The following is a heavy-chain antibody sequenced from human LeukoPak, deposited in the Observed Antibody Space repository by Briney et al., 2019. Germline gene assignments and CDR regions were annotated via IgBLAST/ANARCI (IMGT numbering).Heavy chain of an antibody. CDR2: ISSSGKTI. Sequence: PGGSLRLSCEASGFTFSSYEMNWVRQAPRKGLEWVSYISSSGKTIYYADSTKGRFTVSRDNAKNSLYLQMNSLRAEDTAVYYCATTSIAAAVPGCFDYWGQGTLVTVFS. J-gene: IGHJ4*02. CDR3: ATTSIAAAVPGCFDY. CDR1: GFTFSSYE. V-gene: IGHV3-48*03. D-gene: IGHD6-13*01.